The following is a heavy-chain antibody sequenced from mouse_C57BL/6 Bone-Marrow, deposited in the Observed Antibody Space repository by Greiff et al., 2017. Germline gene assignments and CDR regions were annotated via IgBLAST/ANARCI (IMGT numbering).Heavy chain of an antibody. CDR1: GFTFSDYY. J-gene: IGHJ2*01. Sequence: EVQLVESGGGLVQPGGSLKLSCAASGFTFSDYYMYWVRQTPEKRLEWVAYISNGGGSTYYPDTVKGRFTISRDTAKNTLYLQMSRLKSEDTAMYYCARQDYYGSPFDYWGQGTTLTVSS. D-gene: IGHD1-1*01. CDR3: ARQDYYGSPFDY. CDR2: ISNGGGST. V-gene: IGHV5-12*01.